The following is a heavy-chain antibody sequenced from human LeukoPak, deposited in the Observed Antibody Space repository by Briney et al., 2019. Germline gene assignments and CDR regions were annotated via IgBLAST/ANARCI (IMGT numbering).Heavy chain of an antibody. V-gene: IGHV3-7*03. CDR3: FDYNADNSWDY. CDR1: GFTFSSYW. Sequence: PGGSLRLSCAASGFTFSSYWMSWVRQAPGKGLERVANIKQDGSEKYYVDSVKGRFTISRDNAKNSLHLQMTSLRAEDTGVYYCFDYNADNSWDYWGQGTLVTVSS. D-gene: IGHD4-23*01. J-gene: IGHJ4*02. CDR2: IKQDGSEK.